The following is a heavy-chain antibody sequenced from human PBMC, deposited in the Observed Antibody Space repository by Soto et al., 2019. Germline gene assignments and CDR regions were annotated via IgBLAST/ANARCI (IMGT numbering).Heavy chain of an antibody. Sequence: EVQLVESGGGLVQPGGSLRLSCAASGFTFSTSWMHWVRQAAGKGLVWVSRINSDARTTNYADTVKGRFTISRDNAKNTLYLQMDSVTAEDTAVYYCARGPNGWFGYDYWGQGTLVTVSS. CDR3: ARGPNGWFGYDY. V-gene: IGHV3-74*01. CDR2: INSDARTT. J-gene: IGHJ4*02. CDR1: GFTFSTSW. D-gene: IGHD3-10*01.